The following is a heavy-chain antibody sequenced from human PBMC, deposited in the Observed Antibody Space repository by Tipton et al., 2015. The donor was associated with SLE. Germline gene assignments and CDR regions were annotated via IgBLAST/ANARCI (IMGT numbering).Heavy chain of an antibody. Sequence: TLSLTCTVSGGSISSHYWSWIRQPPGKGLEWIGYIYYSGSTNYNPSLKSRVTISVDTSKNQFSLKLSSVTAADTAVYYCARDKGIAVGRFDPWGQGTLVTVSS. CDR1: GGSISSHY. CDR2: IYYSGST. D-gene: IGHD6-19*01. V-gene: IGHV4-59*11. J-gene: IGHJ5*02. CDR3: ARDKGIAVGRFDP.